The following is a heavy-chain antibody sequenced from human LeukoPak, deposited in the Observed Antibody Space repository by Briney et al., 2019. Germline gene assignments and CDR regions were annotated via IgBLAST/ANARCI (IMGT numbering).Heavy chain of an antibody. CDR1: GFTVSSNY. CDR3: ARGTVGYCSGGSCSLGY. D-gene: IGHD2-15*01. CDR2: LYSGGST. V-gene: IGHV3-53*01. J-gene: IGHJ4*02. Sequence: GGSLRLSCAASGFTVSSNYMSWVRQAPGKGLEWVSVLYSGGSTYYADSVKGRFTISRDNSKNTLYLQMNSLRAEDTAVYYCARGTVGYCSGGSCSLGYWGQGTLVTVSS.